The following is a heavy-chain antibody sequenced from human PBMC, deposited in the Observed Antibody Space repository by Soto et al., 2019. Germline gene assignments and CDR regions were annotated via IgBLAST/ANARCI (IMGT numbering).Heavy chain of an antibody. CDR1: GGSISSGDYY. Sequence: ASETLSLTCTVSGGSISSGDYYWSWIRQPPGKGLEWIGYIYDSGSTHYNPSLRSRVSMPVDTSKNQFSLKLSSVTAADTAVYYCARGGVLLQLFDYWGQGTLVTVSS. J-gene: IGHJ4*02. CDR2: IYDSGST. CDR3: ARGGVLLQLFDY. D-gene: IGHD1-1*01. V-gene: IGHV4-30-4*01.